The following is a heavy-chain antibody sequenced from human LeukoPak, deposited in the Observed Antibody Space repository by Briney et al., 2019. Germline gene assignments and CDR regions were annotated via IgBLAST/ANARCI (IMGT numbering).Heavy chain of an antibody. CDR3: ARGSLRPEYFQH. V-gene: IGHV4-61*01. J-gene: IGHJ1*01. Sequence: SSETLSLTCAVPGGSVSSGTYYWSWIRQPPGKGLEWIGYIYYSGSTNYNPSLKSRVTISVDTSKNQFSLKLSSVTAADTAVYYCARGSLRPEYFQHWGQGTLVTVSS. CDR1: GGSVSSGTYY. CDR2: IYYSGST.